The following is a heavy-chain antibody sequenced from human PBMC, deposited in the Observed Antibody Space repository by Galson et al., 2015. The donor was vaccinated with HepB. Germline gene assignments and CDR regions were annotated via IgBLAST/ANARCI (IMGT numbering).Heavy chain of an antibody. CDR1: GFTFSSYA. Sequence: SLRLSCAASGFTFSSYAMHWVHQAPGKGLEWVAVISYDGSNKYYADSVKGRFTISRDNSKNTLYLQMNSLRAEDTAVYYCASSVVVPAATPYDAFDIWGQGTMVTVSS. CDR3: ASSVVVPAATPYDAFDI. J-gene: IGHJ3*02. D-gene: IGHD2-2*01. V-gene: IGHV3-30-3*01. CDR2: ISYDGSNK.